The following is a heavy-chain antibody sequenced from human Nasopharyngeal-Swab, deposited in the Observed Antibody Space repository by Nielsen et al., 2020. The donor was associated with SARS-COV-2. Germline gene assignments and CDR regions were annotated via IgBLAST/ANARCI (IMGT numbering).Heavy chain of an antibody. D-gene: IGHD5-12*01. CDR1: GFTFSSYE. V-gene: IGHV3-48*03. J-gene: IGHJ5*02. CDR3: ARVSGYSGYDFYNWFDP. Sequence: GESLKISCAASGFTFSSYEMNWVRQAPGKGLEWVSYISSSGSTIYYADSVKGRLTISRDNAKNSLYLQMNSLRAEDTAVYYCARVSGYSGYDFYNWFDPWGQGTLVTVSS. CDR2: ISSSGSTI.